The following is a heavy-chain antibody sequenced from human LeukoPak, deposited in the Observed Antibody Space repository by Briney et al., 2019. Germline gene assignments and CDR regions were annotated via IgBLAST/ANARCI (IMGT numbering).Heavy chain of an antibody. CDR2: IRSKTNNYET. J-gene: IGHJ3*02. CDR1: GFAFSASA. CDR3: AKRVTMIVVGHAFDI. V-gene: IGHV3-73*01. Sequence: GGSLRLSCATSGFAFSASAMHWVRQASGRGLEWVGRIRSKTNNYETAYGASVKGGFTISRDDSTNTAYLQMNSLRAEDTAVYYCAKRVTMIVVGHAFDIWGQGKMVTVSS. D-gene: IGHD3-22*01.